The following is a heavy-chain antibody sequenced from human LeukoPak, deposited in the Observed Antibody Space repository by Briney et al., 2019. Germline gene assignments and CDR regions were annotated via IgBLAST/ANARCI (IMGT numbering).Heavy chain of an antibody. CDR2: ISSSSSYI. D-gene: IGHD6-13*01. CDR3: ARDACSSSWFEE. Sequence: PGGSLRLSCAASGFTFSSYSMNWVRQAPGKGLEWVSSISSSSSYIYYADSVKGRFTISRDNAKNSLYLQMNSLRAEDTAVYYCARDACSSSWFEEWGQGTLVTVSS. J-gene: IGHJ5*02. CDR1: GFTFSSYS. V-gene: IGHV3-21*01.